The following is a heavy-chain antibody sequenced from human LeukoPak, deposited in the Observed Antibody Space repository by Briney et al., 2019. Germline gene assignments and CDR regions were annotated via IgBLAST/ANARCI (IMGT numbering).Heavy chain of an antibody. J-gene: IGHJ4*02. V-gene: IGHV3-21*01. CDR1: GFTFSAYS. CDR2: ISSSSSYI. Sequence: GGSLRLSCAASGFTFSAYSMNWVRQAPGKGLEWDASISSSSSYIYYADSVKGRFTISRDNAKNSLYLQMNGLRAEDTAVYYCASSGYDSSGYYYGWGQGAQVTASS. D-gene: IGHD3-22*01. CDR3: ASSGYDSSGYYYG.